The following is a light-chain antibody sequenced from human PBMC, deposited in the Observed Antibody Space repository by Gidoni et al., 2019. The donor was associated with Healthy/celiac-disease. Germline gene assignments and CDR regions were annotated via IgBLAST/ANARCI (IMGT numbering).Light chain of an antibody. J-gene: IGKJ2*01. CDR2: DAS. CDR1: QSVSSY. V-gene: IGKV3-11*01. CDR3: QQRSNWPMYT. Sequence: EIVLTQSPATLSLSPGERATLSCRASQSVSSYLACYQQTPGQAPRLLIYDASTRATGIPARFSGSVSGTDFTLTISSLEPEDFAVYYCQQRSNWPMYTFXQXTKLEIK.